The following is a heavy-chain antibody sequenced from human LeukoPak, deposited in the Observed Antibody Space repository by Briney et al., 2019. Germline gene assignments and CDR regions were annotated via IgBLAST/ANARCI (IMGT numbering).Heavy chain of an antibody. CDR3: VRDRDIAAAGYDYYYGMDV. J-gene: IGHJ6*02. Sequence: GGSLRLSCAASGFTFSSYGMHWVRQAPGKGLEWVAVISYDGSNKYYADSVKGRFTISRDNSKNTLYLQMNSLRAEDTAVYYCVRDRDIAAAGYDYYYGMDVWGQGTTVTVSS. D-gene: IGHD6-13*01. V-gene: IGHV3-30*03. CDR2: ISYDGSNK. CDR1: GFTFSSYG.